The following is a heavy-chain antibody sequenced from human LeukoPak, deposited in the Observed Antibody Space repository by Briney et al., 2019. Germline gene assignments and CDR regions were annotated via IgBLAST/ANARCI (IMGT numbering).Heavy chain of an antibody. CDR2: INHSGST. CDR3: ARGVFPDY. Sequence: PETLSLTCAVHGGSFSGYYWSWIRQPPGKGLEWIGEINHSGSTNYNPSLKSRVTISVDTSKNQFSLKLSSVTAADTAVYYCARGVFPDYWGQGTLVTVSS. J-gene: IGHJ4*02. D-gene: IGHD2-21*01. CDR1: GGSFSGYY. V-gene: IGHV4-34*01.